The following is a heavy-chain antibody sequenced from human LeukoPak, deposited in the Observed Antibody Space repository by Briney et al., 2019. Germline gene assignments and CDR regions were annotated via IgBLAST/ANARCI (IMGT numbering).Heavy chain of an antibody. D-gene: IGHD3-22*01. V-gene: IGHV3-11*01. CDR1: GFTFSDYY. CDR3: TTDPRPTYYDSGYYYSLGY. Sequence: GGSLRLSCAASGFTFSDYYMSWIRQAPGKGLEWVSYISSSGSTIYYADSVKGRFTISRDNAKNSLYLQMNSLKTEDTAVYYCTTDPRPTYYDSGYYYSLGYWGQGTLVTVSS. CDR2: ISSSGSTI. J-gene: IGHJ4*02.